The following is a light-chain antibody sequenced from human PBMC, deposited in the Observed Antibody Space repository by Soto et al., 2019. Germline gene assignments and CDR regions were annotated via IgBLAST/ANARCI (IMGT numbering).Light chain of an antibody. Sequence: DIQMPQSPSTLSSSVGDTVTDTSRASQSVSGWLAWYQQKPGEAPKLLIYDASALPRGVPSRFSGSGSGTKFTLTIASLQPDDFATYYCQQYETFSGTFGPGTKVDIK. CDR3: QQYETFSGT. CDR1: QSVSGW. J-gene: IGKJ1*01. CDR2: DAS. V-gene: IGKV1-5*01.